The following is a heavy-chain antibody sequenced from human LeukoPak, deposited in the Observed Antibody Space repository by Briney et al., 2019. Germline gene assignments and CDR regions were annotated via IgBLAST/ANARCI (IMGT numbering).Heavy chain of an antibody. CDR1: GFTFSSYA. D-gene: IGHD2-15*01. CDR3: ARERMTGDAFDI. V-gene: IGHV3-30*04. Sequence: GRSLRLSCAASGFTFSSYAMHWVRQAPGKGLEWVAVISYDGSNKYYADSVKGRFTISRDNSKNTLYLQMNSLRAEDTAVYYCARERMTGDAFDIWGQGTMVTASS. J-gene: IGHJ3*02. CDR2: ISYDGSNK.